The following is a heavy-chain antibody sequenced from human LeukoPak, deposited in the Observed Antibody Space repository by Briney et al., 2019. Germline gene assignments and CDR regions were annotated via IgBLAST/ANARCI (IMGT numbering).Heavy chain of an antibody. J-gene: IGHJ4*02. D-gene: IGHD6-19*01. CDR1: GGSISSSSYY. CDR2: IYYGGST. Sequence: PSETLSPTCTVSGGSISSSSYYWGWARQPPGKGLDWIGSIYYGGSTYYNPSLKSRVTISVDTSKNQFSLRLSSVTAADTAVYYCARLGYTSGLDYWGQGTLVTVSS. CDR3: ARLGYTSGLDY. V-gene: IGHV4-39*01.